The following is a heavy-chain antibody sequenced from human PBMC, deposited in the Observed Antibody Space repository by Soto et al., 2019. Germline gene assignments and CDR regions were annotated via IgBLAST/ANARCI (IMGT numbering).Heavy chain of an antibody. CDR2: ISSSSSYI. V-gene: IGHV3-21*01. D-gene: IGHD6-13*01. CDR1: GFTFSSYS. Sequence: GGSLRLSCAASGFTFSSYSMNWVRQAPGKGLEWVSSISSSSSYIYYADSVKGRFTISRDNAKHSLYLQMNSLRAEDTAVYYCARETVGIAAAGPLDYWGQGTLVTVSS. J-gene: IGHJ4*02. CDR3: ARETVGIAAAGPLDY.